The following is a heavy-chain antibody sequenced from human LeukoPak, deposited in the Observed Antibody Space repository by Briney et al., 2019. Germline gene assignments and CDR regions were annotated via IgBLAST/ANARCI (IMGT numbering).Heavy chain of an antibody. V-gene: IGHV3-7*03. D-gene: IGHD2-21*02. J-gene: IGHJ5*01. CDR2: IWPDGSEK. CDR3: AKLKGQVTTWDS. CDR1: GFTVSNKY. Sequence: PGGSLRLSCAASGFTVSNKYMSWVRQAPGRGLEWLATIWPDGSEKRYVDSLRGRVTISRDNVERSLYLQMNSLRAEDTAVYYCAKLKGQVTTWDSWGLGIRVTVSS.